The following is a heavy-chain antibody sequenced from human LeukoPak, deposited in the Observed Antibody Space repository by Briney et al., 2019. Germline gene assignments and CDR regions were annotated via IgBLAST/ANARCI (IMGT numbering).Heavy chain of an antibody. D-gene: IGHD6-19*01. V-gene: IGHV4-34*01. CDR1: GGSFSGYY. CDR2: INHSGST. CDR3: ARGWQWLANWFDP. J-gene: IGHJ5*02. Sequence: SETLSLTCAVYGGSFSGYYWSWIRQPPGKGLEWIGEINHSGSTNYNPSLKSRVTISVDTSKNQFSLKLSSVTAADTAVYYCARGWQWLANWFDPWGQGTLVTVSS.